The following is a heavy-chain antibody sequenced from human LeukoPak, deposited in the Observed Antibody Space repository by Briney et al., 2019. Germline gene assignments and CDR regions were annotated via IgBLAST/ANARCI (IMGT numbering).Heavy chain of an antibody. D-gene: IGHD6-13*01. V-gene: IGHV1-2*02. CDR1: GYTFTGYY. CDR3: ARYSSSWYFAPLLFDYYMDV. CDR2: INPNSGGT. Sequence: GASVKVSCKASGYTFTGYYMHWVRQAPGQGLEWMGWINPNSGGTNYAQKFQGRVTMTRDTSISTAYMELSRLRSDDTAVYYCARYSSSWYFAPLLFDYYMDVWGKGTTVTVSS. J-gene: IGHJ6*03.